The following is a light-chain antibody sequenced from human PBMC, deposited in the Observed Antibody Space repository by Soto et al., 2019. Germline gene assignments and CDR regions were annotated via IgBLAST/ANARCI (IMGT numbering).Light chain of an antibody. CDR2: WAS. CDR1: QSLFYSSNNKDY. Sequence: DIVMTQSPDSLAVSLGERATINCKSSQSLFYSSNNKDYLAWYQQKPGQPPRLLIYWASTRESGVPERFSGSGSGTDFTLTVSSLQAEAVALSYCQQYFNTPWTFGQGTKVEIK. CDR3: QQYFNTPWT. V-gene: IGKV4-1*01. J-gene: IGKJ1*01.